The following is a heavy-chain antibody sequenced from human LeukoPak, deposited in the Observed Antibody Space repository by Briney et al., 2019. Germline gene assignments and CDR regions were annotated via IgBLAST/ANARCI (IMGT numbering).Heavy chain of an antibody. Sequence: ASVKVSCKASGYTFTGSYMHWVRQAPGQGLEWMGWINPNSGGTNYAQKFQGRVTMTRDTSISTAYMELSRLRSDDTAVYYCARGEVTMIVVVPPDYWGQGTLVTVSS. CDR1: GYTFTGSY. D-gene: IGHD3-22*01. CDR2: INPNSGGT. J-gene: IGHJ4*02. V-gene: IGHV1-2*02. CDR3: ARGEVTMIVVVPPDY.